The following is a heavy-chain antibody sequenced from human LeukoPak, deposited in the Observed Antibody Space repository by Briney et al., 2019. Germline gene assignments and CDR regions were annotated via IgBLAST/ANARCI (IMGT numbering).Heavy chain of an antibody. D-gene: IGHD1-26*01. Sequence: ASVKVSCKASGYTFTGYYMHWVRQAPGQGLEWMGRINPNSGCTNYAQKFQGRVTMTRDTSISTAYMELSRLRSDDTAVYYCAIGSYSNYYYMDVWGKGTTVTVSS. CDR3: AIGSYSNYYYMDV. J-gene: IGHJ6*03. CDR1: GYTFTGYY. CDR2: INPNSGCT. V-gene: IGHV1-2*06.